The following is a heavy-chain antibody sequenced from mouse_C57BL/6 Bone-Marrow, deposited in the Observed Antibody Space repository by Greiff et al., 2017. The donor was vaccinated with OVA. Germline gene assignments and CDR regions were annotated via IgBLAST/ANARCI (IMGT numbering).Heavy chain of an antibody. V-gene: IGHV10-1*01. CDR1: GFSFNTYA. CDR2: IRSKSNNYAT. D-gene: IGHD2-5*01. Sequence: EVMLVESGGGLVQPKGSLKLSCAASGFSFNTYAMNWVRQAPGKGLEWVARIRSKSNNYATYYADSVKDRFTISSDDSESMLYLQMNNLKNEDTAMYYCVRYSNHGGFAYWGQGTLVTVSA. CDR3: VRYSNHGGFAY. J-gene: IGHJ3*01.